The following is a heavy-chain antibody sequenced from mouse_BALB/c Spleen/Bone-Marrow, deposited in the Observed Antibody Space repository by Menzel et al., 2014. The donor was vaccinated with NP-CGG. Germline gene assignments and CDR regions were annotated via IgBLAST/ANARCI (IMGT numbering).Heavy chain of an antibody. Sequence: VQLQQSGPELVRPGVSVKISCKGSGYTFTDYAMHWVKQSHAKSLEWIGVISTYSGNTNYNQKFKGKATVTVDKSSSTAYMELARLTSEDSAIYYCARGDGYYPYAMDYWGQGTSVTVSS. J-gene: IGHJ4*01. CDR1: GYTFTDYA. D-gene: IGHD2-3*01. V-gene: IGHV1-67*01. CDR2: ISTYSGNT. CDR3: ARGDGYYPYAMDY.